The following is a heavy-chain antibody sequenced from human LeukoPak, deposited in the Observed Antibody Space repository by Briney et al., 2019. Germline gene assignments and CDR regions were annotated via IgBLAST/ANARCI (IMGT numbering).Heavy chain of an antibody. D-gene: IGHD6-19*01. V-gene: IGHV3-23*01. J-gene: IGHJ5*02. CDR2: ISDSGGST. CDR3: AKDLSRAVAADWFDP. CDR1: GFTFSNYD. Sequence: GGSLRLSCAASGFTFSNYDMSWVRQAPGKGLEWVSSISDSGGSTYYADYVKGRFTISRDNSKNTLYLQMTNLRAADTAVYYCAKDLSRAVAADWFDPWDQGPLVTVSS.